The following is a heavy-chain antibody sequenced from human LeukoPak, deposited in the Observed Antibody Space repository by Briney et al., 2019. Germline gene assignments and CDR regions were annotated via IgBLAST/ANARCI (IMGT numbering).Heavy chain of an antibody. CDR2: ISPSGGST. V-gene: IGHV1-46*01. D-gene: IGHD5-24*01. CDR3: ARMGRDGYNDDVPFDY. CDR1: GYTFTSNY. Sequence: ASVKVSCKAFGYTFTSNYMHWVRQAPGQGPEWMGVISPSGGSTTYAQKFQGRVTLTRDMSTSTDYLELSRLRSDDTAVYYCARMGRDGYNDDVPFDYWGQGTLVTVSS. J-gene: IGHJ4*02.